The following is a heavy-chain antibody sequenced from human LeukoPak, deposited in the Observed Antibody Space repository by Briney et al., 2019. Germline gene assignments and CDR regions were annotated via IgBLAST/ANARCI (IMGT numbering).Heavy chain of an antibody. Sequence: GESLKISCKVSGYSFASYWIGWVRQMPGKGLEWMGIIYPGDSDTRYSPSFQGQVTISADKSISTAYLQWSSLKASDSAMYYCARSVTTGFTTRRTPFGYWGQGTLVTVSS. CDR3: ARSVTTGFTTRRTPFGY. J-gene: IGHJ4*02. CDR2: IYPGDSDT. CDR1: GYSFASYW. D-gene: IGHD1-14*01. V-gene: IGHV5-51*01.